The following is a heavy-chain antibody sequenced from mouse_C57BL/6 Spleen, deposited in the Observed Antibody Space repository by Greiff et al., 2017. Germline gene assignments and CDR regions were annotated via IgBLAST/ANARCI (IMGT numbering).Heavy chain of an antibody. CDR2: IHPNSGST. Sequence: VKLQQPGAELVKPGASVKLSCKASGYTFTSYWMHWVKQRPGQGLEWIGMIHPNSGSTNYNEKFKSKATLTVDKSSSTAYMQLSSLTSEDSAVYYGASPYYYGSYYYAMDYWGQGTSVTVSS. CDR1: GYTFTSYW. CDR3: ASPYYYGSYYYAMDY. J-gene: IGHJ4*01. D-gene: IGHD1-1*01. V-gene: IGHV1-64*01.